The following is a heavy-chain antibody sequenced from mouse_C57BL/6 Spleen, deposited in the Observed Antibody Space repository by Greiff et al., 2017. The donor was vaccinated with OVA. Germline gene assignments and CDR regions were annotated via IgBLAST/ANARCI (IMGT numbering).Heavy chain of an antibody. CDR1: GYSFTGYY. CDR3: ARRPYDDGGYYAMDY. D-gene: IGHD2-12*01. J-gene: IGHJ4*01. V-gene: IGHV1-42*01. Sequence: VQLQQSGPELVRPGASVKISCKASGYSFTGYYLNWVKQSPEKSLEWIGEINPSTGGTTYNQKFKAKPTLTVDKSSSTAYMQLKSPTSEDSAVYYCARRPYDDGGYYAMDYWGQGTSVTVSS. CDR2: INPSTGGT.